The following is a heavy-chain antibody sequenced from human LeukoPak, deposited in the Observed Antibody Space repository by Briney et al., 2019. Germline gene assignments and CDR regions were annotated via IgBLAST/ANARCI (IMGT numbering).Heavy chain of an antibody. J-gene: IGHJ5*02. D-gene: IGHD6-13*01. V-gene: IGHV4-30-2*01. CDR2: IYHSGST. CDR1: GGSISSGGYS. CDR3: ARGRHIAAAGNNWFDP. Sequence: SQTLSLTCAVSGGSISSGGYSWSWIRQPPGKGLEWIGYIYHSGSTYYNPSLKSRVTISVDRSKNQYSLKLSSVTAADTAVYYCARGRHIAAAGNNWFDPWGQGTLVTVSS.